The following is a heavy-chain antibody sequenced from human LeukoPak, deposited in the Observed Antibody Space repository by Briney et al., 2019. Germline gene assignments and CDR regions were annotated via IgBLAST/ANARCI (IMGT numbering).Heavy chain of an antibody. CDR3: AIDILTGYGY. D-gene: IGHD3-9*01. V-gene: IGHV3-21*01. CDR2: ISSSSTYI. Sequence: PGGSLRLSCAASGFIFSSYSMNWVRQAPGKGLEWVSSISSSSTYIYYADSVKGRFTISRDNAKNSLYLQMNSLGAEDTAEYYCAIDILTGYGYWGQGTLVTVSS. CDR1: GFIFSSYS. J-gene: IGHJ4*02.